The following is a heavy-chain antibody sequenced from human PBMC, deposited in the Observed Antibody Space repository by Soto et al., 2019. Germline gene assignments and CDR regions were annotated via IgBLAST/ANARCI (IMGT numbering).Heavy chain of an antibody. CDR1: GYPFTNYY. V-gene: IGHV1-46*01. CDR2: INPSSASA. Sequence: ASVKVSCKASSGYPFTNYYMHWVRQAPGQGLEWVGIINPSSASASYAQKFQDRVTMTRDTSTSTVYMELSSLRFEDTAVYYCARGLGDSFHPFLDYWGQGSLVTVSS. J-gene: IGHJ4*02. CDR3: ARGLGDSFHPFLDY. D-gene: IGHD2-21*01.